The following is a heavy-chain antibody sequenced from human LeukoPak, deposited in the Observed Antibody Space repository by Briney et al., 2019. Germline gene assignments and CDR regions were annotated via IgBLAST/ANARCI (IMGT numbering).Heavy chain of an antibody. D-gene: IGHD3-16*02. J-gene: IGHJ4*02. CDR1: GSTFSAYG. CDR2: IRYDGSNK. V-gene: IGHV3-30*02. CDR3: ARDNVLTFGGVIAGSFVY. Sequence: PGGSLRLSCAASGSTFSAYGMHWVRQAPGKGLEWVTFIRYDGSNKYYADSVKGRFTISRDNSKNTLYLQMNSLRAEDTAVYYCARDNVLTFGGVIAGSFVYWGQGTLVTVSS.